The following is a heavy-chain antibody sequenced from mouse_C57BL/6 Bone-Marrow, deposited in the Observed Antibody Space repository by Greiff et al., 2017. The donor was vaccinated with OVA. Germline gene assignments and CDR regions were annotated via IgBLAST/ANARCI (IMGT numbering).Heavy chain of an antibody. J-gene: IGHJ4*01. Sequence: VQLVESGAELVRPGASVTLSCKASGYTFTDYEMHWVKPTPVHGLEWIGSIDPDTGGTAYNQKFKGKAILTADKSSSTAYMELRSLTSEDSAVYYCTRWGFPGAMDYWGQGTSVTVSS. CDR1: GYTFTDYE. V-gene: IGHV1-15*01. CDR3: TRWGFPGAMDY. CDR2: IDPDTGGT. D-gene: IGHD3-1*01.